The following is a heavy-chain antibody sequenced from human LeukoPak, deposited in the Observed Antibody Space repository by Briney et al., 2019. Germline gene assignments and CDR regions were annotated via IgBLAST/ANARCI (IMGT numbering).Heavy chain of an antibody. Sequence: SETLSLTCTVSGGSINNYYWSWIRQPPGKGLEWIGYIYYSGNTNYSPSLKSRVTISLDTSKKRFSLKLSSVTAADAAVYYCARSDPTSSYYYDSSGYYSDAFDIWGQGTMVTVSS. CDR1: GGSINNYY. CDR2: IYYSGNT. D-gene: IGHD3-22*01. CDR3: ARSDPTSSYYYDSSGYYSDAFDI. J-gene: IGHJ3*02. V-gene: IGHV4-59*01.